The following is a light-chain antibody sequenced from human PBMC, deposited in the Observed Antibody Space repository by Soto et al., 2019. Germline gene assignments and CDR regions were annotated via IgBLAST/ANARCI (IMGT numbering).Light chain of an antibody. CDR1: QSVLYSSNSKNY. V-gene: IGKV4-1*01. J-gene: IGKJ1*01. CDR3: QQYGTSPQT. CDR2: DTS. Sequence: DIVMTQSPDSLAVSLGERATINCKSSQSVLYSSNSKNYLGWYQQRPGQAPRLLIYDTSTRASGVPDRFSGSGSGTEFTLTISRLEPEDFAVYYCQQYGTSPQTFGQGTKVDIK.